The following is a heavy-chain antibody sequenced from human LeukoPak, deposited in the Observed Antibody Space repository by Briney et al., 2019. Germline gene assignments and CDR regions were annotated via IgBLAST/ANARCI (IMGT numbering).Heavy chain of an antibody. CDR1: GYSFSSGFY. D-gene: IGHD3-22*01. V-gene: IGHV4-38-2*02. CDR2: IFHSGST. Sequence: SETLSLTCTVSGYSFSSGFYWGWIRQPPGKGLEWIGSIFHSGSTYYNPSLKSRVTISVDTSKNQFSLKLSSVTAADTAIYYCARANYYDTSGYSRGAFDIWGQGTMVTVSS. J-gene: IGHJ3*02. CDR3: ARANYYDTSGYSRGAFDI.